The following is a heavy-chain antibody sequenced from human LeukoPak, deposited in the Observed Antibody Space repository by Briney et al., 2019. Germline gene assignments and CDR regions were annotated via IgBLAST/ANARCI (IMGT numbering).Heavy chain of an antibody. CDR2: IKQDGSEK. J-gene: IGHJ4*02. CDR3: ARNFPFDY. Sequence: GGSLRLSCVASGFTFSSCWMSWVRQAPGKGLEWVANIKQDGSEKYYVDSVKGRFTISRDNAKKSLYLQMNSLRAEDTAVYYCARNFPFDYWGQGTLVTVSS. V-gene: IGHV3-7*01. D-gene: IGHD2/OR15-2a*01. CDR1: GFTFSSCW.